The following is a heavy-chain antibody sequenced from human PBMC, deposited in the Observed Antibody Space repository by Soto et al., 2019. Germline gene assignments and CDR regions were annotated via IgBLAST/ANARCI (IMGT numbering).Heavy chain of an antibody. J-gene: IGHJ3*02. Sequence: QVQLVQSGAEVKKPGASVKVSCKASGYTFTSYGISWVRQAPGQGLEWMGWISAYNGNTNYAQKLQGRVTMTTDTSTSTDYMELRSLRSDDTAVYYCARSIIGYCSGFSCYAYFDIWGQGTMVTVSS. D-gene: IGHD2-15*01. CDR3: ARSIIGYCSGFSCYAYFDI. V-gene: IGHV1-18*01. CDR2: ISAYNGNT. CDR1: GYTFTSYG.